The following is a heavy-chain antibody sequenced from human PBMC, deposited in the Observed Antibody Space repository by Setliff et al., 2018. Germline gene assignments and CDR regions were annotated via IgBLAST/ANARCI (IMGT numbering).Heavy chain of an antibody. J-gene: IGHJ6*03. Sequence: SETLSLTCTVSGNSISSDYWSWIRQPAGKGLEWIGRIYTSGNTNYNPSLKSRVTMSVDTSKKQFSLKLSSVTAADAAVYYRARGKSYYYYMDVWGKGTTVTVSS. V-gene: IGHV4-4*07. CDR2: IYTSGNT. CDR1: GNSISSDY. CDR3: ARGKSYYYYMDV.